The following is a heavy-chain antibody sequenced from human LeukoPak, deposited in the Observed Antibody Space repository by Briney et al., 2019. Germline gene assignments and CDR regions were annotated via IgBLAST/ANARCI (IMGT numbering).Heavy chain of an antibody. Sequence: ASVKVSCKASGYTFTSYYMHWVRQAPGQGLEWMGIINPSGGSTSYAQKFQGRVTMTRDTSTSTVYMELSSLRSEDTAVYYCARGQLVEYSSGWRPGYFDYWGQGTLVTVSS. CDR2: INPSGGST. CDR3: ARGQLVEYSSGWRPGYFDY. V-gene: IGHV1-46*01. CDR1: GYTFTSYY. D-gene: IGHD6-19*01. J-gene: IGHJ4*02.